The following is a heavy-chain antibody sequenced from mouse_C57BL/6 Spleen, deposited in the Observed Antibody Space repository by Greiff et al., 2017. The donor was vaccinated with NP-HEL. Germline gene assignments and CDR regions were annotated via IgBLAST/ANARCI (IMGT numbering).Heavy chain of an antibody. Sequence: EVKLMESGGGLVKPGGSLKLSCAASGFTFSDYGMHWVRQAPEKGLEWVAYISSGSSTIYYADTVKGRFTSSRDNAKNTLFLQMTSLRSEDTAMYYCAPAPYDYDGPWFAYWGQGTLVTVSA. D-gene: IGHD2-4*01. CDR2: ISSGSSTI. CDR1: GFTFSDYG. V-gene: IGHV5-17*01. CDR3: APAPYDYDGPWFAY. J-gene: IGHJ3*01.